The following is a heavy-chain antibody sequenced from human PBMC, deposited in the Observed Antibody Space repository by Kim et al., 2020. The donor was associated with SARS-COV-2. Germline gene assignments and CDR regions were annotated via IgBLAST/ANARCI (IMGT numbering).Heavy chain of an antibody. Sequence: GGSLRLSCAASGFNFNDYYMTWIRQAPGKGLEWVSSISYHSRFTTYSDSVKGRFTISRDNTKNSLYLQIDSLRGEDSGLYFCARDRYVGVAVIPAAIGDFHYGLDVWGQGTTVTVS. J-gene: IGHJ6*02. V-gene: IGHV3-11*06. CDR1: GFNFNDYY. CDR3: ARDRYVGVAVIPAAIGDFHYGLDV. D-gene: IGHD2-2*01. CDR2: ISYHSRFT.